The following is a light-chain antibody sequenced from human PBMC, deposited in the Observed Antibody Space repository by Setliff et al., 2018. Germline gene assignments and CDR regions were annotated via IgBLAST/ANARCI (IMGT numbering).Light chain of an antibody. Sequence: QSVLTQPPSVSGAPGQRVSISCSGGRSNIGAGHDVHWYYHLAGTAPKLLIYHNNNRASGIPDRFSGSKSGTSASLAIAELQAEDEADYYCQSYDNTLGVSIFGGETKATV. CDR2: HNN. V-gene: IGLV1-40*01. J-gene: IGLJ2*01. CDR1: RSNIGAGHD. CDR3: QSYDNTLGVSI.